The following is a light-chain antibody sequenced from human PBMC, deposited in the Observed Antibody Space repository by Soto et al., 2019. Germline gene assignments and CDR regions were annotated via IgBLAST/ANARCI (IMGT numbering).Light chain of an antibody. J-gene: IGLJ1*01. CDR3: AAWDDSLNGLYV. Sequence: QSVLTQSPSASGTPGQRVTISCYGSSSNIGSYPVYWYQQLPGTAPKLLINSDDQRPSGVPDRFSASKSGTSASLAISGLQSEDEADYYCAAWDDSLNGLYVFGTGTKVTVL. CDR1: SSNIGSYP. V-gene: IGLV1-44*01. CDR2: SDD.